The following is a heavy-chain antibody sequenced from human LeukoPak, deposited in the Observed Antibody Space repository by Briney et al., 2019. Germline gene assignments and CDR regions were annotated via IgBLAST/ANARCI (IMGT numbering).Heavy chain of an antibody. CDR2: ISTTGGTT. D-gene: IGHD2-15*01. CDR3: AKNGDRGAYCSGGTCYPYYYYYMDV. V-gene: IGHV3-23*01. Sequence: GGSLRLSCAASGLTFSSYGMSWVRQAPGRGLEWVSAISTTGGTTYYADSVRGRFTISRVNSRNTLYLQMNSLRAEDTAIYYCAKNGDRGAYCSGGTCYPYYYYYMDVWGKGTTVTISS. J-gene: IGHJ6*03. CDR1: GLTFSSYG.